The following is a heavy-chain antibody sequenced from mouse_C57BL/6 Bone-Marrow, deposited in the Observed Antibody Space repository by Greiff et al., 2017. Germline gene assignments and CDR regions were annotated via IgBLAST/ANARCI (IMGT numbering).Heavy chain of an antibody. CDR3: TRSLIYYGTNY. V-gene: IGHV14-2*01. D-gene: IGHD1-1*01. CDR2: IDPEDGEP. J-gene: IGHJ2*01. CDR1: GFNIKDYY. Sequence: VQLQQSGAELVKPGASVKLSCTASGFNIKDYYIHWVKQRTEQGLEWIGRIDPEDGEPKYAPKFQDTATITADTSSNTAYLQLSSLTSEDTAVYYCTRSLIYYGTNYWGQGTTLTVSS.